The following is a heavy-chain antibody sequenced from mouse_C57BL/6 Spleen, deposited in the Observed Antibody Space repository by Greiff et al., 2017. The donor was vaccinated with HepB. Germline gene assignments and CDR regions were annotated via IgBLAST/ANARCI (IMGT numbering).Heavy chain of an antibody. CDR1: GFTFSSYA. CDR2: ISSGGDYI. CDR3: TRENGSSIYAMDY. D-gene: IGHD1-1*01. V-gene: IGHV5-9-1*02. Sequence: EVHLVESGEGLVKPGGSLKLSCAASGFTFSSYAMSWVRQTPEKRLEWVAYISSGGDYIYYADTVKGRFTISRDNARNTLYLQMSSLKSEDTAMYYCTRENGSSIYAMDYWGQGTSVTVSS. J-gene: IGHJ4*01.